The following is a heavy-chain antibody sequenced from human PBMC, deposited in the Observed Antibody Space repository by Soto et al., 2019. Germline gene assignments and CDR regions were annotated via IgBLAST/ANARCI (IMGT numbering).Heavy chain of an antibody. CDR1: CSTCTSYG. CDR2: FNTYKGNT. D-gene: IGHD3-10*01. CDR3: ARERGNYSYGDD. Sequence: QVQLVQSGAEVKKPGASVKVSCKASCSTCTSYGITGVRQAPGKGTALIGWFNTYKGNTNYAQKFQGRVTMTTDTSTSTAYLELRSLRADYTAVYYCARERGNYSYGDDWGQGTLVTVSS. J-gene: IGHJ1*01. V-gene: IGHV1-18*01.